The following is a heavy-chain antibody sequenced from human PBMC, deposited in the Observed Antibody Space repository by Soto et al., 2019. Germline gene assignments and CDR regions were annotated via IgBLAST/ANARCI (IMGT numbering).Heavy chain of an antibody. CDR3: ARAWRQYYYDSSGNDY. Sequence: ASVKVSCKATGYSFTNYGISWVRQAPGQGLEWMGWISGYNGNTNYAQKFRGRVTLTTDTSTSTVYMELRSLRSDDTAVYYCARAWRQYYYDSSGNDYWG. J-gene: IGHJ4*01. V-gene: IGHV1-18*01. D-gene: IGHD3-22*01. CDR1: GYSFTNYG. CDR2: ISGYNGNT.